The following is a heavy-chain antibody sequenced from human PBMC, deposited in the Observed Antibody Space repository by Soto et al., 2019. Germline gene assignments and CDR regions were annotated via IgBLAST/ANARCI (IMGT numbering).Heavy chain of an antibody. D-gene: IGHD1-7*01. CDR1: GFTFSSYD. Sequence: GGSLIVYCAASGFTFSSYDMNWVRQAPGKGLKWVSAISGSGGSTYYADSVKGRFTISRDNSKNTLYLQMNSLRAEVTALYYCAKGRNWKYLFDYWGQGTLVTVSA. CDR2: ISGSGGST. CDR3: AKGRNWKYLFDY. V-gene: IGHV3-23*01. J-gene: IGHJ4*02.